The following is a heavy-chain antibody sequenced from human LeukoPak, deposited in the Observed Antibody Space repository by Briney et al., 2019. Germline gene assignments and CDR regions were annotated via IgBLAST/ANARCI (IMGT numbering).Heavy chain of an antibody. V-gene: IGHV3-30*03. D-gene: IGHD4-23*01. CDR2: ISYDGSNK. CDR1: GFTFSSYG. CDR3: ARRAGGYSHPYDY. J-gene: IGHJ4*02. Sequence: GGSLRLSCAASGFTFSSYGMHWVRQAPVKGLEWVAVISYDGSNKYYADSVKGRFTISRDNSKNTLYLQMNSLRAEDTAVYYCARRAGGYSHPYDYWGQGILVTVSS.